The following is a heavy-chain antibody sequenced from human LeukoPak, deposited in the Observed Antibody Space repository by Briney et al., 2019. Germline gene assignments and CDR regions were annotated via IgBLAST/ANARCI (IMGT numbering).Heavy chain of an antibody. CDR3: AREGKSQGWFDP. CDR2: INPNSGGT. J-gene: IGHJ5*02. CDR1: GYTFTGYY. V-gene: IGHV1-2*02. Sequence: ASVKVSCKASGYTFTGYYMHWVRQAPGQGLEWMGWINPNSGGTNHEQKFQGRVTMTRDTSISTAYMELSRLRSDDTAVYYCAREGKSQGWFDPWGQGTLVTVSS.